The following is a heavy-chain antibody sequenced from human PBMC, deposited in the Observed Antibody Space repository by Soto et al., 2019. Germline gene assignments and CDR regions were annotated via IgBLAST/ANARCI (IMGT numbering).Heavy chain of an antibody. J-gene: IGHJ5*02. CDR1: GGSISSGGYS. D-gene: IGHD3-22*01. CDR2: IYHSGST. Sequence: QLQLQESGSGLVKPSQTLSLTCAVSGGSISSGGYSWSWIRQPPGKGLEWIGYIYHSGSTYYNPSLKSRVTILLHRSKNQFSLKLSSVTAADTAVYYCARINFDYYDSSGYSRWFDPWGQGTLVTVSS. V-gene: IGHV4-30-2*01. CDR3: ARINFDYYDSSGYSRWFDP.